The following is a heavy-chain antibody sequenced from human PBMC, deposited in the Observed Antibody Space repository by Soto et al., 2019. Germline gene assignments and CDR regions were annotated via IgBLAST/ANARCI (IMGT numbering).Heavy chain of an antibody. CDR3: ARRVYKYGYHGGMNV. J-gene: IGHJ6*02. D-gene: IGHD5-12*01. V-gene: IGHV5-10-1*01. CDR2: IDPSDSDT. CDR1: GYSFSNYW. Sequence: EVQLVQSGAEVKKPGESLRISCKGSGYSFSNYWISWVRQMPGKGLEWMGRIDPSDSDTNYSPSFQGHVTISADKSITTAYLQWSSLKASDTAMYYCARRVYKYGYHGGMNVWGQGTTVTVSS.